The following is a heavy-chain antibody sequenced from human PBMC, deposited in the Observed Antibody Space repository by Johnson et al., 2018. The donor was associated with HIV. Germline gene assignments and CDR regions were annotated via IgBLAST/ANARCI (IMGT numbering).Heavy chain of an antibody. D-gene: IGHD6-25*01. J-gene: IGHJ3*01. V-gene: IGHV3-15*01. CDR1: GLSFSKAW. CDR3: SVYFGTAFDF. Sequence: MLLVESGGGLVKPGGSLRLSCAVYGLSFSKAWMSWVRQAPGKGLEWVGRIKTKTEGGTTDYAASVKGRFTISRDDSKNTLYLQMNSLKTEDTAVYYCSVYFGTAFDFWGQGTMVTVSS. CDR2: IKTKTEGGTT.